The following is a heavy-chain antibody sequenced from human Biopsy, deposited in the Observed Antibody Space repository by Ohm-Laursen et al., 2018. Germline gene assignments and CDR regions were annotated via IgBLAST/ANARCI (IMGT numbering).Heavy chain of an antibody. CDR2: INHSGRT. Sequence: GTLSLTWAVYGESFNGYYWSWIRQTPGKGLEWIGEINHSGRTNYNPSLKSRVTISVDTSKNQFSLKVRSVNAADTAVYYCVRGVDYYDPYHYYALDVWGQGTTVTVSS. V-gene: IGHV4-34*01. CDR1: GESFNGYY. D-gene: IGHD3-22*01. CDR3: VRGVDYYDPYHYYALDV. J-gene: IGHJ6*02.